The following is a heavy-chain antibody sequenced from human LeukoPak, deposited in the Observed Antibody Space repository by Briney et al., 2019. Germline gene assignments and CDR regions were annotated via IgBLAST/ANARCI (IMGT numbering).Heavy chain of an antibody. D-gene: IGHD3-22*01. CDR1: GFTFSSYW. CDR2: IKQDGSEK. V-gene: IGHV3-7*03. J-gene: IGHJ4*02. Sequence: GGSLRLSCAASGFTFSSYWMSWVRQAPGKGLEWVANIKQDGSEKYYVDSVKGRFTISRDNAKKSLYLQMNSLRAEDTAEYVCAKAVDNCGYYFERGPDFWGQGTMVTVSS. CDR3: AKAVDNCGYYFERGPDF.